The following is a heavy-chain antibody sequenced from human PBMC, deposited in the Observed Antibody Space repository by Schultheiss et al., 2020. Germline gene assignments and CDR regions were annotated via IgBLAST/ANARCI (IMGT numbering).Heavy chain of an antibody. J-gene: IGHJ5*02. D-gene: IGHD3-22*01. Sequence: GSLRLSCTVSGGSISSYYWSWIRQPPGKGLEWIGYIYYSGSTNYNPSLKSRVTISVDTSKNQFSLKLSSVTAADTAVYYCARGRSPSGYFGAWGQGTLVTVSS. CDR3: ARGRSPSGYFGA. V-gene: IGHV4-59*01. CDR2: IYYSGST. CDR1: GGSISSYY.